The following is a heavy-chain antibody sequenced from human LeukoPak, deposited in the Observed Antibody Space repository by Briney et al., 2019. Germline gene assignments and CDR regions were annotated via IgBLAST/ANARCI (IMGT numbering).Heavy chain of an antibody. CDR3: AKHRRDLLSYSLFDY. Sequence: GSLCRSCAASGFTFNSFAMSWVRQAPGKGLEWVSGISSSGDSTYYADSVKGRFTISRDNSKNTLYLQMSSLRAEDTAVYYCAKHRRDLLSYSLFDYWARGSLVTVSS. D-gene: IGHD1-26*01. CDR2: ISSSGDST. J-gene: IGHJ4*02. CDR1: GFTFNSFA. V-gene: IGHV3-23*01.